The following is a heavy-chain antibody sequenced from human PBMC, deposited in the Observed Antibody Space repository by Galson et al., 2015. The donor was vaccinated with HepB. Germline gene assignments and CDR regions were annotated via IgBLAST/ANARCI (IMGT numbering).Heavy chain of an antibody. D-gene: IGHD3-10*01. CDR2: ISSGGSTI. CDR1: EFTFSDYY. V-gene: IGHV3-11*01. J-gene: IGHJ4*02. Sequence: SLRLSCAASEFTFSDYYMSWIRQAPGKGLEWVSYISSGGSTIYYADSVKGRFTISRDNAKNSLYLQMNSLRAEDTAVYYCARDLPRDYYYGSGSYYSRFDYWGQGTLVTVSS. CDR3: ARDLPRDYYYGSGSYYSRFDY.